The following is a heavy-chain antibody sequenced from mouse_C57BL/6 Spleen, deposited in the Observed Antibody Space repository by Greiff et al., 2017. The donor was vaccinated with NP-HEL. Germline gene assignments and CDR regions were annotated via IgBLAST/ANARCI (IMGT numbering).Heavy chain of an antibody. J-gene: IGHJ2*01. CDR3: TTMVTTGGYFDY. CDR2: IDPENGDT. Sequence: VHVKQSGAELVRPGASVKLSCTASGFNIKDDYMHWVKQRPEQGLEWIGWIDPENGDTEYASKFQGKATITADTSSNTAYLQLSSLTSEDTAVYYCTTMVTTGGYFDYWGQGTTLTVSS. CDR1: GFNIKDDY. D-gene: IGHD2-2*01. V-gene: IGHV14-4*01.